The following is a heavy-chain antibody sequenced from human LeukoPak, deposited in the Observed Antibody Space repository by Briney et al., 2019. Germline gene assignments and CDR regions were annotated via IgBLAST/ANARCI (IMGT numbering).Heavy chain of an antibody. CDR2: IKQDGSEK. V-gene: IGHV3-7*01. Sequence: GGSLRLYCADSGFTFSSYWMSWVRQAPGKGLEWVANIKQDGSEKYYVDSVKGRFTISRDNAKNSLYLQMNSLRAEDTAVYYCARDRGYCSSTSCLNWFDPWGQGTLVTVSS. J-gene: IGHJ5*02. CDR3: ARDRGYCSSTSCLNWFDP. CDR1: GFTFSSYW. D-gene: IGHD2-2*01.